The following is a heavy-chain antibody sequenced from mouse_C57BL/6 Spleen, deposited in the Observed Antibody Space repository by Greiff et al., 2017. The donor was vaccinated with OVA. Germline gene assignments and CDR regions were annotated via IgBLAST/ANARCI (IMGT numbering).Heavy chain of an antibody. J-gene: IGHJ4*01. CDR1: GFNIKNTY. Sequence: VQLQQSVAELVRPGASVKLSCTASGFNIKNTYMHWVKQRPEQGLEWIGRIDPANGNTKYAPKFQGKATITADTSSNTAYLQLSSLTAEDTAIYFSARAGDGYDWDYYAMDYWGQGTSVTVSS. D-gene: IGHD2-2*01. V-gene: IGHV14-3*01. CDR3: ARAGDGYDWDYYAMDY. CDR2: IDPANGNT.